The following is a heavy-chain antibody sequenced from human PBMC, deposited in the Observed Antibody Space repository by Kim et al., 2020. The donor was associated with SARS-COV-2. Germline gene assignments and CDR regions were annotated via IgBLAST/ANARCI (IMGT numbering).Heavy chain of an antibody. D-gene: IGHD4-4*01. V-gene: IGHV1-3*01. CDR3: VRGLQGFDY. CDR2: IYACNAGT. J-gene: IGHJ4*02. CDR1: GYTFTDYT. Sequence: ASVKVSCKASGYTFTDYTINWVRQAPGQTLEWMGWIYACNAGTRYSQRFQGRVTITTDTSASTTYMGLSSLRSEDTAVYYCVRGLQGFDYWGQGALVIVSS.